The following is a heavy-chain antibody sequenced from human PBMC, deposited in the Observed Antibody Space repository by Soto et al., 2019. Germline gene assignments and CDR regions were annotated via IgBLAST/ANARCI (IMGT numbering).Heavy chain of an antibody. V-gene: IGHV3-74*01. CDR2: INSDGSST. D-gene: IGHD5-12*01. Sequence: GGSLRLSCAASGFTFSSYWMHWVRQAPGKGLVWVSRINSDGSSTSYADSVKGRFTISRDNAKNTLYLQMNSLRAEDTAVYYCARNAVPYSGYGYDAFDIWGQGTMVTVSS. CDR3: ARNAVPYSGYGYDAFDI. CDR1: GFTFSSYW. J-gene: IGHJ3*02.